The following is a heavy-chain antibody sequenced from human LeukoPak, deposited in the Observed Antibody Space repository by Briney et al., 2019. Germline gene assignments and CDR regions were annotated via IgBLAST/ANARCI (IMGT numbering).Heavy chain of an antibody. V-gene: IGHV3-7*03. Sequence: GGSLRLSCAASGFTFSSYWMSWVRQAPGKGLEWVANIKQDGSEEYYVDSVKGRFTISRDNAKNSLYLQMNSLRAEDTAVYYCARAPGFWFGEFFDYWGQGTLVTVSS. CDR1: GFTFSSYW. CDR3: ARAPGFWFGEFFDY. CDR2: IKQDGSEE. D-gene: IGHD3-10*01. J-gene: IGHJ4*02.